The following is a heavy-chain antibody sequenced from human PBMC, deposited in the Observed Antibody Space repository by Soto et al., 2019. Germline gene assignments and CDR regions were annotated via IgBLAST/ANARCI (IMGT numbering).Heavy chain of an antibody. Sequence: PGKGLEWIGALNHSGSTNYNPSLKSRVTISVDTSKNQFALKLSSVTAADTAVYYCASLFTPAAEGIRDVRSVSAFLLTRSSDL. CDR3: ASLFTPAAEGIRDVRSVSAFLLTRSSDL. V-gene: IGHV4-34*01. CDR2: LNHSGST. D-gene: IGHD6-25*01. J-gene: IGHJ2*01.